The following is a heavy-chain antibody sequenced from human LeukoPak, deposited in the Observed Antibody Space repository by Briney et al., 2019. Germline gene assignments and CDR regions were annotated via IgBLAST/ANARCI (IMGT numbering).Heavy chain of an antibody. D-gene: IGHD5-18*01. Sequence: SETLSLTCIVSGGSISSSSYYWGWIRQPPGKGLEWIGSIYYSGSTYYNPSLKSRVTISVDTSKNQFSLKLSSVTAADTAVYYCARPRYSYAIDYWGQGTLVTVSS. CDR3: ARPRYSYAIDY. V-gene: IGHV4-39*01. J-gene: IGHJ4*02. CDR1: GGSISSSSYY. CDR2: IYYSGST.